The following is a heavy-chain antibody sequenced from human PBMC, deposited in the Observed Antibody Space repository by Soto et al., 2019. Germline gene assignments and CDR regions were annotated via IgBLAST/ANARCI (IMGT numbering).Heavy chain of an antibody. J-gene: IGHJ4*02. CDR2: IYYRGST. D-gene: IGHD4-17*01. CDR1: GGSISSYY. V-gene: IGHV4-59*01. Sequence: PSETLSLTCTVSGGSISSYYWSWIRQPPGKGLEWIGYIYYRGSTNYNPSLKGRVTISLDTSKNQFSLKLSSVTAADTAVYYCARERYSGDYFFDYWGQGALVTVSS. CDR3: ARERYSGDYFFDY.